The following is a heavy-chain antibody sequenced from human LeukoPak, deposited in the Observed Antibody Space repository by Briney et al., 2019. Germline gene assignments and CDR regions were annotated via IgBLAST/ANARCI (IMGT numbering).Heavy chain of an antibody. V-gene: IGHV3-23*01. CDR3: AKDFGRYCSGGSCFTPDAFDI. Sequence: PGGSLRLSCAPSGYTSSSYAMSWVRQAPGGGLERVSAISGSGGSTYYADSVKGRFTISRDNSKNTLYLQMNSLRDEDTAVYYCAKDFGRYCSGGSCFTPDAFDIWGQGTMVTVSS. CDR1: GYTSSSYA. D-gene: IGHD2-15*01. J-gene: IGHJ3*02. CDR2: ISGSGGST.